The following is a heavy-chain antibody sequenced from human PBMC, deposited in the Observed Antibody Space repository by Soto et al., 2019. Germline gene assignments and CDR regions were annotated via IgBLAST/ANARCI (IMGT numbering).Heavy chain of an antibody. CDR2: IKTDSGQT. Sequence: GASVKVSWKASGYTFTTYSVHWVRQAPGQSLEWMGWIKTDSGQTKYAQRFQGRVIITRDTSATTVYMELNNLKSEDTAMYYSARQRAPYIPNTGSGRHDNYFHRWGEGTL. J-gene: IGHJ1*01. V-gene: IGHV1-3*04. CDR1: GYTFTTYS. CDR3: ARQRAPYIPNTGSGRHDNYFHR. D-gene: IGHD3-10*01.